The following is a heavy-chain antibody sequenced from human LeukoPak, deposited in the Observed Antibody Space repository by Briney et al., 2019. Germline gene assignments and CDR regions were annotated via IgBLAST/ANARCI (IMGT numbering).Heavy chain of an antibody. D-gene: IGHD2-2*01. CDR3: AKGEYCSSTSCQPDY. J-gene: IGHJ4*02. Sequence: GGSLRLSCAASGFTFSSYAMSWVRQAPGKGLEWVSAISGSGGSTYYADSVKGRFTISRDNSKNTLYLQMDSLRAEDTAVYYCAKGEYCSSTSCQPDYWGQGTLVTVSS. V-gene: IGHV3-23*01. CDR2: ISGSGGST. CDR1: GFTFSSYA.